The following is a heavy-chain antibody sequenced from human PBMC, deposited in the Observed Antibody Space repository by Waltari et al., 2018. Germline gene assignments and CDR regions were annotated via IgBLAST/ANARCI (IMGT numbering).Heavy chain of an antibody. V-gene: IGHV4-38-2*01. CDR1: GYSISSGYY. Sequence: QVQLQESGPGLVKPSETLSLTCAVSGYSISSGYYWGWIRQPPGKGLEWIGSIYHSGSTYYNPSLKSRVTISVDTSKNQCARKLSSVTAADTAVYYGARRSEWERHSRSFDCWGQGTLVTVSS. D-gene: IGHD1-26*01. J-gene: IGHJ4*02. CDR3: ARRSEWERHSRSFDC. CDR2: IYHSGST.